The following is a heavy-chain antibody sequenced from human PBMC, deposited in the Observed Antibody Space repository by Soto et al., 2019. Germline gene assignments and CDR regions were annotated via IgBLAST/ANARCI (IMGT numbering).Heavy chain of an antibody. CDR1: GFTFSSYW. CDR3: ARSWGGELVS. Sequence: EVQLVESGGGLVQPGGSLRLSCAASGFTFSSYWMHWVRQAPGKGLVWVSRIKSDGSSTSYADSVKGRFTISRDNARTALYLQWSSLRAEETAVYSWARSWGGELVSWGQGTLVTVSS. J-gene: IGHJ4*02. D-gene: IGHD3-16*01. CDR2: IKSDGSST. V-gene: IGHV3-74*01.